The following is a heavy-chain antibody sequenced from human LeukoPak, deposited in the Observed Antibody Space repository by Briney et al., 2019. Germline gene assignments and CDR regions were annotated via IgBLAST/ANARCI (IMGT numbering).Heavy chain of an antibody. V-gene: IGHV1-2*02. CDR2: INPNSGGT. CDR3: ALGATSIADDTLRLDV. D-gene: IGHD6-6*01. Sequence: GASVKVSCKASGYTFTGYYMHWVRQAPGQGPEWMGWINPNSGGTNYAQKFQGRVTMTRDTSISTAYMELSRLRSDDTAVYYCALGATSIADDTLRLDVWGQGTTVTVSS. CDR1: GYTFTGYY. J-gene: IGHJ6*02.